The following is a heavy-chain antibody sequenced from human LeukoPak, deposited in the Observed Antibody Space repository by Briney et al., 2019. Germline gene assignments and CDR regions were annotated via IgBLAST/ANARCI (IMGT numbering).Heavy chain of an antibody. CDR1: GGSFSDYY. D-gene: IGHD1-26*01. J-gene: IGHJ4*02. V-gene: IGHV4-34*01. Sequence: SETLSLTCAVYGGSFSDYYWSWIRQPPGKGLEWIGEINHSGRTNHNPSLKSRLTISVDTSKSQFSLRLSSVTAADTALYYCARVSRGSVSYFDYWGQGTLVTVSS. CDR3: ARVSRGSVSYFDY. CDR2: INHSGRT.